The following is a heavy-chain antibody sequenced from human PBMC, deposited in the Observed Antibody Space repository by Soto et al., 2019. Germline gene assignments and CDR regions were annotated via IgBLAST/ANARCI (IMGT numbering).Heavy chain of an antibody. CDR1: GGSFSGYS. CDR2: IYYSGST. J-gene: IGHJ5*02. CDR3: ARGNSYGYNWFDP. Sequence: SETLSLTCAVYGGSFSGYSWSWIRQHPGKGLEWIGYIYYSGSTYYNPSLKSRVTISVDTSKNQFSLKLSSVTAADTAVYYCARGNSYGYNWFDPWGQGTLVTVSS. D-gene: IGHD5-18*01. V-gene: IGHV4-31*11.